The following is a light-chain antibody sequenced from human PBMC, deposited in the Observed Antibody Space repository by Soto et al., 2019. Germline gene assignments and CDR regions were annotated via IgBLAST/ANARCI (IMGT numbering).Light chain of an antibody. CDR3: QQSNDWPPFT. J-gene: IGKJ2*01. CDR1: QSVGTK. Sequence: EVAMTQSPGILSVSPGERASLSCRASQSVGTKLAWYQQRPGQPPRLLIYGASSRATGIPARFSGSASGTDFTLTISSLQSADFAVYYCQQSNDWPPFTFGQGTKLEI. CDR2: GAS. V-gene: IGKV3-15*01.